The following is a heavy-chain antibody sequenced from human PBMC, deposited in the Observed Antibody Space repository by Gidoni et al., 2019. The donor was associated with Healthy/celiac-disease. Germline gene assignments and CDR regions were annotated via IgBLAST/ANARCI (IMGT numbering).Heavy chain of an antibody. D-gene: IGHD6-25*01. CDR2: IYYSGST. CDR3: ARESGRPSGVDY. CDR1: GGSISSGGYY. V-gene: IGHV4-31*03. Sequence: QTLSLTCTVSGGSISSGGYYWSWIRQHPGKGLEWIGYIYYSGSTYYTPSLKSRVTISVDTSKNQFSLKLSSVTAADTAVYYCARESGRPSGVDYWGQGTLVTVSS. J-gene: IGHJ4*02.